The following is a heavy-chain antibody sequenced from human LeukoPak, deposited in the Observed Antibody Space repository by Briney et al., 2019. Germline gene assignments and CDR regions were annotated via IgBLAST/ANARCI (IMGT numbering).Heavy chain of an antibody. D-gene: IGHD3-22*01. CDR3: VRRGYYYDSSGYYYFDT. Sequence: SETLSLTCTVSGGSISNSNYYWGWIRQPPGKGLEWIGSIYYSGSTNYNPALKSRVTISVDTSKNQFSLNLSSVTGADTAVYYCVRRGYYYDSSGYYYFDTWGQGALVTVSS. CDR1: GGSISNSNYY. V-gene: IGHV4-39*01. J-gene: IGHJ4*02. CDR2: IYYSGST.